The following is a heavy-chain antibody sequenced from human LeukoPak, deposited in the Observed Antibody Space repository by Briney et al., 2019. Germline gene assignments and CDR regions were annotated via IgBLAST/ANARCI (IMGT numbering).Heavy chain of an antibody. CDR2: IYTSGST. V-gene: IGHV4-61*02. J-gene: IGHJ6*03. CDR3: ARVPMPYYYYYMDV. CDR1: GGSISSGSYD. Sequence: SQTLSLTCTVYGGSISSGSYDWSWIRQPAGNGLEWIGRIYTSGSTNYNPSLKSRVTISVDTSKTQFSLKLSSVTAADTAVYYCARVPMPYYYYYMDVWGKGTTVTVSS. D-gene: IGHD2-2*01.